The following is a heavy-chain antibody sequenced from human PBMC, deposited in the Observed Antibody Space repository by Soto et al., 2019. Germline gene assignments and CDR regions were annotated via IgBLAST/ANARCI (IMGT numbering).Heavy chain of an antibody. CDR1: GHTFTGHH. V-gene: IGHV1-2*02. Sequence: GASVKVSCKASGHTFTGHHMHWVRQAPGQGLEWMGYIDLDSRNIRYAQKFQGRVTTTRDTSITTAYMELSGLRSDDTAVYYCGLEPTGTGGFDYWGQGTLVTVSS. D-gene: IGHD7-27*01. CDR3: GLEPTGTGGFDY. J-gene: IGHJ4*02. CDR2: IDLDSRNI.